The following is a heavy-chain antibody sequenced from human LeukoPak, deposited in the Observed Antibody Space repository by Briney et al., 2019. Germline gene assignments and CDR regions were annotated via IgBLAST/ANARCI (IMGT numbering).Heavy chain of an antibody. D-gene: IGHD6-13*01. J-gene: IGHJ6*04. Sequence: PSETLSLTCTVSGGSVSSGSYYWSWIRQPPGKGLEWIGYIYYSGSTNYNPSLKSRVTISVDTSKNQFSLKLSSVTAADTAVYYCARARSIAAADHHSLRGYYYYYGMDVWGKGTTVTVSS. V-gene: IGHV4-61*01. CDR2: IYYSGST. CDR3: ARARSIAAADHHSLRGYYYYYGMDV. CDR1: GGSVSSGSYY.